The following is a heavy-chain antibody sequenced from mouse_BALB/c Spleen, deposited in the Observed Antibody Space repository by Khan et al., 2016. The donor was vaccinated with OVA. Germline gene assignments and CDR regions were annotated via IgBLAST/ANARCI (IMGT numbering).Heavy chain of an antibody. CDR1: GFIFSSYG. J-gene: IGHJ3*01. Sequence: EVELVESGGGLVQPGGSLKLSCAASGFIFSSYGMSWVRQTPDKRLVLVAHINSDGGYTYYPDSVQGRFTVSRDTAKNTLYLQKSSLKSEDTAIYYCVRGQCWSAWFVYWGQGTLVTVSA. V-gene: IGHV5-6-3*01. CDR3: VRGQCWSAWFVY. CDR2: INSDGGYT.